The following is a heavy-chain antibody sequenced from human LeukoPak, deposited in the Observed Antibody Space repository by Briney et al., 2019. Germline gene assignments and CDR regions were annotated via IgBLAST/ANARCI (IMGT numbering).Heavy chain of an antibody. Sequence: GESLKISCKGSGYSFPGYWIAWVRQMPGKGLEWMAIIYPDDSNTRYSPSFQGQVTISADKSISTAYLQWSSLKASDTAMYYCARFSGPTLLHNWFDPWGQGTLVTVSS. D-gene: IGHD3-10*01. V-gene: IGHV5-51*01. J-gene: IGHJ5*02. CDR1: GYSFPGYW. CDR3: ARFSGPTLLHNWFDP. CDR2: IYPDDSNT.